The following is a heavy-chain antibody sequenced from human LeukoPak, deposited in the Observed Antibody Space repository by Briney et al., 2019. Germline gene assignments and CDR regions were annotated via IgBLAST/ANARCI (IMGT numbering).Heavy chain of an antibody. CDR3: ARGRGYSYGRVLNDY. V-gene: IGHV4-34*01. J-gene: IGHJ4*02. D-gene: IGHD5-18*01. CDR2: INHSGST. CDR1: SGPFSGYY. Sequence: TSETLSLTCAVYSGPFSGYYWSWIRQPPGKGLEWIGEINHSGSTNYNPSLKSRVTISVDTSKNQFSLKLSSVTAADTAVYYCARGRGYSYGRVLNDYWGQGTLVTVSS.